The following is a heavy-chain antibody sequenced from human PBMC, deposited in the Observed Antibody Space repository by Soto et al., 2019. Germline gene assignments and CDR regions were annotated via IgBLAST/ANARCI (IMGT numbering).Heavy chain of an antibody. V-gene: IGHV4-30-4*01. CDR3: ARNDYGDQKLPFPDY. D-gene: IGHD4-17*01. J-gene: IGHJ4*02. CDR2: IYYSGST. CDR1: GGSISSGDYY. Sequence: QVQLQESGPGLVKPSQTLSLTCTVSGGSISSGDYYWSWIRQPTGKGLEWIGYIYYSGSTYYNPSLKSRVTISVDTSKNQFSLKLSSVTAADTAVYYCARNDYGDQKLPFPDYWGQGTLVTVSS.